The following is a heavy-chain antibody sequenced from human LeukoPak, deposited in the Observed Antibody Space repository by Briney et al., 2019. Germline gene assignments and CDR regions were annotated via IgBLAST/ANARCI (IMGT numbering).Heavy chain of an antibody. CDR1: GFTFSSYA. D-gene: IGHD3-3*01. CDR3: AKATYYDFWSGPLGAFDI. V-gene: IGHV3-23*01. CDR2: ISGSGGST. Sequence: GGSLRLSWAASGFTFSSYAMSWVRQAPGKGLEWVSAISGSGGSTYYADSVKGRFTFSRDNSKNTLYLQMNSLRAEDTAVYYCAKATYYDFWSGPLGAFDIWGQGTMVTVSS. J-gene: IGHJ3*02.